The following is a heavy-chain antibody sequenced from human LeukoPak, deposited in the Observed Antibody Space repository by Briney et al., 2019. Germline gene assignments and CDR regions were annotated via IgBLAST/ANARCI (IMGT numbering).Heavy chain of an antibody. CDR1: GYTFYDYQ. V-gene: IGHV1-2*02. CDR2: ITPNSGDT. CDR3: ARAGGRSWFDP. Sequence: ASVKVSCKTSGYTFYDYQIHWVRQAPGQGPEWMGWITPNSGDTKLTQEFQGRVTMTRDMSMSTAYMELSRLTSDDTAVYYCARAGGRSWFDPWGQGTLVTVSS. J-gene: IGHJ5*02.